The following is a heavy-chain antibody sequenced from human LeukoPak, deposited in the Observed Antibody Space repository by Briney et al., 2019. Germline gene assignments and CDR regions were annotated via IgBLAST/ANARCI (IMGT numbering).Heavy chain of an antibody. CDR2: IYTSGST. D-gene: IGHD3-22*01. J-gene: IGHJ4*02. CDR3: ARAGYYDSSGYYYWYIDY. Sequence: PSETLSLTCTVSGGSISSGSYYWSWIRQPAGKGLEWIGRIYTSGSTNYNPSLKSRVTISVDTSKNQFSLKLSSVTAADTAVYYCARAGYYDSSGYYYWYIDYWGQGTLVTVSS. CDR1: GGSISSGSYY. V-gene: IGHV4-61*02.